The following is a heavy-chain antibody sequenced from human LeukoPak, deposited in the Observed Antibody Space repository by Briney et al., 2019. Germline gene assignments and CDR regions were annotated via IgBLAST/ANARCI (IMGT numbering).Heavy chain of an antibody. CDR1: GFTFSSYS. D-gene: IGHD3-10*01. Sequence: TGGSLRLSCAASGFTFSSYSMNWVRQAPGKGLEWVANIKQDGSEKYYVDSVKGRFTISRDNAKNSLYLQMNSLRAEDTAVYYCARPGEGGYYYYYYMDVWGKGTTVTVSS. CDR2: IKQDGSEK. J-gene: IGHJ6*03. V-gene: IGHV3-7*01. CDR3: ARPGEGGYYYYYYMDV.